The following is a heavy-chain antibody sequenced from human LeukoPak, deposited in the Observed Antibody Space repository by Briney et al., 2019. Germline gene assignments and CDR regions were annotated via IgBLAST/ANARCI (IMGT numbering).Heavy chain of an antibody. V-gene: IGHV4-4*07. D-gene: IGHD4-11*01. CDR2: IYTSGST. CDR1: GGSISSYY. J-gene: IGHJ5*02. Sequence: PSETLSLTCTVSGGSISSYYWSWIRQPAGKGLGWIGRIYTSGSTNYNPSLKSRVTMSVDTSKSQFSLKLSSVTAADTAVYYCAREGGATVGWFDPWGQGTLVTVSS. CDR3: AREGGATVGWFDP.